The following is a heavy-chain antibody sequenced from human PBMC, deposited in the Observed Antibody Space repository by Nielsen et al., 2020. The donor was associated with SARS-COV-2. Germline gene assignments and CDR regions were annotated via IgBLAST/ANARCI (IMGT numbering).Heavy chain of an antibody. CDR1: GFTFSSFD. J-gene: IGHJ4*02. CDR3: AKDLTGGYSTPDY. D-gene: IGHD6-13*01. V-gene: IGHV3-13*01. Sequence: GESLKISCAASGFTFSSFDMHWVRQSSGKGLEWVSAITTTGDTLYVGSVKGRFSISREKAKNSVYLQMNSLRAGDTAVYYCAKDLTGGYSTPDYWGQGTLVTVSS. CDR2: ITTTGDT.